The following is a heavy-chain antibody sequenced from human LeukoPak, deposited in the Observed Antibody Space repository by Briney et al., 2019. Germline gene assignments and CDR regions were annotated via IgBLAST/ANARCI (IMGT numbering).Heavy chain of an antibody. CDR1: GFTFSSYA. Sequence: PGGSLRLSCAASGFTFSSYAMHWVRQAPGKGLVWVAIISYDGSNKYYADSVKGRFTISRDNSKNTLYLQINSLRAEDTAVYYCARGDGIAVAGTGGYWGQGTLVTVSS. CDR3: ARGDGIAVAGTGGY. D-gene: IGHD6-19*01. V-gene: IGHV3-30-3*01. CDR2: ISYDGSNK. J-gene: IGHJ4*02.